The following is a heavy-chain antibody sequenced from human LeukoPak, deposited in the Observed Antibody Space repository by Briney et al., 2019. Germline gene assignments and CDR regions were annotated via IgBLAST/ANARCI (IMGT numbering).Heavy chain of an antibody. D-gene: IGHD6-13*01. Sequence: PGGSLRLSCAASGFTVSSNYMSWVRQAPGKGLEWVSVIYSGGSTYYADSVKGRFTISRDNSKNTLYLQMNSLRAEDTAVYYCARVFSSSWDYYFDYWGQGTLVTVSS. J-gene: IGHJ4*02. CDR2: IYSGGST. CDR3: ARVFSSSWDYYFDY. CDR1: GFTVSSNY. V-gene: IGHV3-53*01.